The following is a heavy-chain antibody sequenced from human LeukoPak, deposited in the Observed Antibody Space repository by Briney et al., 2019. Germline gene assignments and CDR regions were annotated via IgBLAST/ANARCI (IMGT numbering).Heavy chain of an antibody. D-gene: IGHD2-15*01. CDR2: INHSGST. CDR1: GGSFSGYY. V-gene: IGHV4-34*01. J-gene: IGHJ4*02. CDR3: ARGRGRVVGPDY. Sequence: PSETLSLTCAVYGGSFSGYYWSWIRQPPGKGLEWIGEINHSGSTNYNPSLKSRVTIPVDTSKNQLSLKLSSVAAADTAVYYCARGRGRVVGPDYWGQGTLVTVSS.